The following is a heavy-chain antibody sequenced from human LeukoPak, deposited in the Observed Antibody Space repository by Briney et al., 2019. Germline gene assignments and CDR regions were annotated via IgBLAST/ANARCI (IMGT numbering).Heavy chain of an antibody. CDR3: ARAPLYSGGSGWSIYYFYAMDV. CDR2: IDNSGST. J-gene: IGHJ6*02. Sequence: SETLSLTCTVSGGPISSSYWSWVRQPPGKGLEWIGYIDNSGSTNYNPSLKSRVTISLDTPKSQFSLKLSSVTAADTAVYYCARAPLYSGGSGWSIYYFYAMDVWGQGTTVTVSS. V-gene: IGHV4-59*01. D-gene: IGHD6-19*01. CDR1: GGPISSSY.